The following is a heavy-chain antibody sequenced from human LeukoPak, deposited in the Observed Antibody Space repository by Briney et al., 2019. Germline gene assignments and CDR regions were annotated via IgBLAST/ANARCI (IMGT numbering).Heavy chain of an antibody. Sequence: GGSLRLSCAASGFTFSSYWMHWVRQAPEKGLVWVSRINTDGSSTSYADSVKGRFTISRDNAKNTLYLQMNSLRAEDTAVYYCARAGGWRDWGQGTLVTVSS. CDR2: INTDGSST. V-gene: IGHV3-74*01. D-gene: IGHD3-16*01. CDR1: GFTFSSYW. J-gene: IGHJ4*02. CDR3: ARAGGWRD.